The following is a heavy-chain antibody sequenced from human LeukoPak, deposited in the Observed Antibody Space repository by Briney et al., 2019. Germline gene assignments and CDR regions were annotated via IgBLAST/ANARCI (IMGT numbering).Heavy chain of an antibody. D-gene: IGHD6-6*01. CDR2: IKQDGSEK. V-gene: IGHV3-7*04. CDR1: GFTFSSYW. CDR3: ARVTRIAARQFYYMDV. J-gene: IGHJ6*03. Sequence: GGSLRLSCAASGFTFSSYWMSWVRQAPGKGLEWVANIKQDGSEKYYVDSVKGRFTISRDNAKNSLYLQMNSLRAEDTAVYYCARVTRIAARQFYYMDVWGKGTTVTVSS.